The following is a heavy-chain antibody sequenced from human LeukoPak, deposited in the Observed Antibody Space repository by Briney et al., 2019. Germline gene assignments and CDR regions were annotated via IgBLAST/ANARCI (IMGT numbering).Heavy chain of an antibody. CDR3: TRPYGD. D-gene: IGHD4/OR15-4a*01. V-gene: IGHV3-73*01. CDR1: GFVFSGSS. Sequence: QPGGSLKLSCAASGFVFSGSSMHWVRQAPGKGLEWVGHIRDKANSYATAYAASVKGRFTISRDDSKNTAYLQMNGLKIEDTAVYYCTRPYGDWGQGTLVTVSS. CDR2: IRDKANSYAT. J-gene: IGHJ4*02.